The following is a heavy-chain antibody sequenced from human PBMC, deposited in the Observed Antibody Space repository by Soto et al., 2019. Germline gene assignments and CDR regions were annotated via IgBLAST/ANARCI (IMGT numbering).Heavy chain of an antibody. D-gene: IGHD2-21*02. CDR1: GYSFTSYW. Sequence: PEESRKISCKGSGYSFTSYWIGWVRQIPWKGLEWMGIIYPVDSDTRYSPSFQGQVTISADKSISTAYLQWSSLKASDTAMYYCARRAYCGGDCYPPDFECWGKGTLVSASP. CDR3: ARRAYCGGDCYPPDFEC. J-gene: IGHJ4*02. CDR2: IYPVDSDT. V-gene: IGHV5-51*01.